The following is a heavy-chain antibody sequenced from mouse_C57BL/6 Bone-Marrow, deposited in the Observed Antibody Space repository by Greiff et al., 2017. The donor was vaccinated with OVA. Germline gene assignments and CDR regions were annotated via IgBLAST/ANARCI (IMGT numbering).Heavy chain of an antibody. J-gene: IGHJ2*01. V-gene: IGHV1-64*01. CDR1: GYTFTSYW. CDR2: IHPNSGST. Sequence: VKLVESGAELVKPGASVKMSCKASGYTFTSYWMHWVKQRPGQGLEWIGMIHPNSGSTNYNEKFKSKATLTVDKSSSTAYMQLSSLTSEDSAVYYCARIEGYFDYWGQGTTLTVSS. CDR3: ARIEGYFDY.